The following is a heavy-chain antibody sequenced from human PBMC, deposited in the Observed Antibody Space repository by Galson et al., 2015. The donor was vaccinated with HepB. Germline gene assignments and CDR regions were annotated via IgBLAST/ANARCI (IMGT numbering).Heavy chain of an antibody. CDR2: ISSSSSYI. Sequence: SLRLSCAASGITFNTYSMNWVRQAPGKGLEWVASISSSSSYIYYAESVKGRFTISRDNARNSLYLQMNSLRAEDTAVYHCATVEILVVRGGLRTRSYFDYWGRGTLVTVSS. J-gene: IGHJ4*02. V-gene: IGHV3-21*01. D-gene: IGHD3-10*01. CDR1: GITFNTYS. CDR3: ATVEILVVRGGLRTRSYFDY.